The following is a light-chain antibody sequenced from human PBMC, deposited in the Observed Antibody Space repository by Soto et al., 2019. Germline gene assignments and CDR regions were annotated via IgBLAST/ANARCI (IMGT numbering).Light chain of an antibody. CDR1: QSVSSN. CDR2: GAS. J-gene: IGKJ4*01. Sequence: EIVMTQSPVTLSVSPGERVTLSCRASQSVSSNLAWYQQKPGQAPSLLIYGASTRATGIPDRFSGRGSGTEFTLTISSLQSEDFAVYYCQQYNNWPLTFGGGTKVDIK. CDR3: QQYNNWPLT. V-gene: IGKV3-15*01.